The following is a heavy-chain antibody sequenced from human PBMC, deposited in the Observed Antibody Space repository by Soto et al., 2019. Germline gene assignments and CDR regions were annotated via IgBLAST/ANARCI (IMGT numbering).Heavy chain of an antibody. D-gene: IGHD3-3*01. CDR3: AKDPQAWSGPYYFDY. CDR2: ISWNSGNI. CDR1: GFTFDDYA. Sequence: PGGSLRLSCAASGFTFDDYAMHWVRQAPGKGPEWVSGISWNSGNIVYADSVKGRFTISRDNAKNSLYLQMNSLRPEDTALYYCAKDPQAWSGPYYFDYWGQGTRGTVSS. V-gene: IGHV3-9*01. J-gene: IGHJ4*02.